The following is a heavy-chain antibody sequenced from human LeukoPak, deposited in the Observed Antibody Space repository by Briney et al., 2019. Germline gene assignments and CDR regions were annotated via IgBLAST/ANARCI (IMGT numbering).Heavy chain of an antibody. J-gene: IGHJ4*02. CDR1: GFTFSSYA. CDR3: ARDSVGATNYDY. Sequence: QPGRSPRLSCAASGFTFSSYAMHWVRQAPGKGLEWVAVISYDGSNKYYADSVKGRFTISRDNSKNTLYLQMNSLRAEDTAVYYCARDSVGATNYDYWGQGTLVTVSS. V-gene: IGHV3-30-3*01. CDR2: ISYDGSNK. D-gene: IGHD1-26*01.